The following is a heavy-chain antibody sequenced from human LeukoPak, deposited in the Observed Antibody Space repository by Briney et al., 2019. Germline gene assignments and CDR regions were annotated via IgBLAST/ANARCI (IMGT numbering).Heavy chain of an antibody. J-gene: IGHJ3*02. CDR3: AKLTTVVTPRAFDI. V-gene: IGHV5-51*01. CDR2: IFPGDSDT. CDR1: GSIFTSYW. Sequence: ASLQISCQGSGSIFTSYWIAWVRQMPGKGLEWMGIIFPGDSDTRYSPSFQGHVTISADKSINTAYLQWSSLKASDTAMYYCAKLTTVVTPRAFDIWGLGTLVTVSS. D-gene: IGHD4-23*01.